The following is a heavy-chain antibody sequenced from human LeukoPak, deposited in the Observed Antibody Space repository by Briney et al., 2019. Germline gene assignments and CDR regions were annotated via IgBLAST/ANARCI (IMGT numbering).Heavy chain of an antibody. J-gene: IGHJ6*02. Sequence: SETLSLTCTVSGYSISSGYYWGWIRQPPGKGLEWIGSIYHSGSTYYNPSLKSRVTISVDTSKNQFSLKLSSVTAADTAVYYCARVGILTGYYHYYYYGMDVWGQGTTVTVSS. CDR1: GYSISSGYY. CDR2: IYHSGST. D-gene: IGHD3-9*01. CDR3: ARVGILTGYYHYYYYGMDV. V-gene: IGHV4-38-2*02.